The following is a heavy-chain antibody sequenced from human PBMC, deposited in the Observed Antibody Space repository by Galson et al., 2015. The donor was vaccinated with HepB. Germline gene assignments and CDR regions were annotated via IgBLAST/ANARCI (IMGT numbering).Heavy chain of an antibody. D-gene: IGHD6-6*01. Sequence: SVKVSCKASGGTFNNHAVSWVRQAPGQGLEWMGGIIPVFGTANYAEKFQGRVTITADESTSTAYMELSSLRSEDTALYYCARVDLSTSSDDTYYYYYYMDVWGTGTTVTVSS. CDR3: ARVDLSTSSDDTYYYYYYMDV. CDR1: GGTFNNHA. CDR2: IIPVFGTA. V-gene: IGHV1-69*13. J-gene: IGHJ6*03.